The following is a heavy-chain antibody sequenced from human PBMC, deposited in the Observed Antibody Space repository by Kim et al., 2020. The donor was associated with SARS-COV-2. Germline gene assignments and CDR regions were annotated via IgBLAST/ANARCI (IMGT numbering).Heavy chain of an antibody. CDR1: GFTFSSYA. D-gene: IGHD3-9*01. CDR3: THKWTGRPSDNWFDP. Sequence: GGSLRLSCAASGFTFSSYAMSWVRQAPGKGLEWVSAISGSGGSTYYADSVKGRFTISRDNSKNTLYLQMNSLRAEDTAVYYCTHKWTGRPSDNWFDPWGQGTLVTVSS. CDR2: ISGSGGST. V-gene: IGHV3-23*01. J-gene: IGHJ5*02.